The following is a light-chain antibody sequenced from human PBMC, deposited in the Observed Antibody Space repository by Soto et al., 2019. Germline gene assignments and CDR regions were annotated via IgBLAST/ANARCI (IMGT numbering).Light chain of an antibody. CDR1: QSISSW. CDR3: QQYDNLPLN. J-gene: IGKJ4*01. V-gene: IGKV1-33*01. CDR2: DAS. Sequence: DIQMTQSPSTLSASVGDRVTITCRASQSISSWLAWYQQKPGKAPKLLIYDASNLETGVPSRFSGSGSGTDFTFTISSLQPEDIATYSCQQYDNLPLNFGGGTKV.